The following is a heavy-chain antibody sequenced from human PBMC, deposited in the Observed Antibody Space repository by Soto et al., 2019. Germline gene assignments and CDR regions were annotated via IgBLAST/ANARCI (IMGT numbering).Heavy chain of an antibody. V-gene: IGHV4-39*02. CDR1: GGSISSSSYY. CDR2: VYYSGST. J-gene: IGHJ5*02. CDR3: ARGQRFSDWFDP. D-gene: IGHD3-3*01. Sequence: PSETLSLTCTVSGGSISSSSYYWGWIRQPPGKGLEWIGSVYYSGSTYYNPSLTSRVTISVDTSMNHFSLRLSSVTAADTAVYYCARGQRFSDWFDPWGQGTLVTVSS.